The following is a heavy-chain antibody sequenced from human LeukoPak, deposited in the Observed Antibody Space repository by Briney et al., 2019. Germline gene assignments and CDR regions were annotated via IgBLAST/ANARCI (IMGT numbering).Heavy chain of an antibody. D-gene: IGHD6-13*01. Sequence: PGGSLRLSCAASGFSFGTYAMSWVRQAPGKGLDWVSYISSSSSTIYYADSVKGRFTISRDNANNSLYLQMNSLRDEDTAVYYCARARRYRSSWYHDYWGQGTLVTVSS. CDR2: ISSSSSTI. V-gene: IGHV3-48*02. CDR3: ARARRYRSSWYHDY. CDR1: GFSFGTYA. J-gene: IGHJ4*02.